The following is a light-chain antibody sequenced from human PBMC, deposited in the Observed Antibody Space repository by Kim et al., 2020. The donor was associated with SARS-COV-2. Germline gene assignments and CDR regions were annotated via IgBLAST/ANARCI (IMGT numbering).Light chain of an antibody. V-gene: IGKV1-39*01. CDR2: AAS. CDR3: QQSYSTFTWT. CDR1: QSISSY. Sequence: SVGDRVTITCRASQSISSYLNWYQQKPGKAPKLLIYAASSLQSGVPSRFSGSGSGTDFTLTISSLQPEDFATYYCQQSYSTFTWTFSQGTKVEIK. J-gene: IGKJ1*01.